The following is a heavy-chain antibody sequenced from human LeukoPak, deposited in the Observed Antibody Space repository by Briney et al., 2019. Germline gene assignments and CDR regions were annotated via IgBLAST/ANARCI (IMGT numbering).Heavy chain of an antibody. Sequence: GGSLRLSCAASGFTFSSYWMHWVRQAPGKGLVWVSRINSDGSSTSYADSVKGRFTISRDNAKNTLYLQMNSLRAEDTAVYYCARDGDIIAAAGYYFDYWGQGTLVTVSS. CDR3: ARDGDIIAAAGYYFDY. CDR1: GFTFSSYW. V-gene: IGHV3-74*01. J-gene: IGHJ4*02. D-gene: IGHD6-13*01. CDR2: INSDGSST.